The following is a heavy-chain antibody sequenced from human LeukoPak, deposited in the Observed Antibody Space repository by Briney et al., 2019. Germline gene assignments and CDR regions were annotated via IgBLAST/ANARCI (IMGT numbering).Heavy chain of an antibody. J-gene: IGHJ4*02. CDR2: IYSGGST. CDR3: AREVLSNHFDY. Sequence: GGSLRLSCAASGFTVSSNYMSWVRQAPGKGLEWVSVIYSGGSTYYADSVKGRFTISRDNSKNTLYLQMNSLRAEDTAVYYCAREVLSNHFDYWGQGTLVTVSS. CDR1: GFTVSSNY. V-gene: IGHV3-53*01.